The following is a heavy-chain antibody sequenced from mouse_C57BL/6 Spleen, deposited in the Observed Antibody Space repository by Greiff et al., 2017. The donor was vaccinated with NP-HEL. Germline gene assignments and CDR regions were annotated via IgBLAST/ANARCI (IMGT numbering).Heavy chain of an antibody. CDR3: ARDTRVVAPFDY. Sequence: QVQLQQSGPELVKPGASVKISCTASGYAFSSSWMNWVKQRPGKGLEWIGRIYPGDGDTNYNGKFKGKATLTADKSSSTAYMQLSSLTSEDSAVYFCARDTRVVAPFDYWGQGTTLTVSS. D-gene: IGHD1-1*01. J-gene: IGHJ2*01. CDR1: GYAFSSSW. CDR2: IYPGDGDT. V-gene: IGHV1-82*01.